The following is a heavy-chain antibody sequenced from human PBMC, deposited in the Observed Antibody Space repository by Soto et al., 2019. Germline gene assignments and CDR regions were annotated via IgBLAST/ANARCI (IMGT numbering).Heavy chain of an antibody. D-gene: IGHD3-22*01. CDR1: EAYCIGNGDF. J-gene: IGHJ5*02. CDR3: ATAPETYSPAGYYINHFAP. CDR2: FFYGGMT. Sequence: CHSSSVAEAYCIGNGDFWGWISQAPGKWLEWIASFFYGGMTYYNPSLKSRVSISVDTSKSQFSLRLISVTAADTAVYYCATAPETYSPAGYYINHFAPWGQGTLVLVFS. V-gene: IGHV4-39*01.